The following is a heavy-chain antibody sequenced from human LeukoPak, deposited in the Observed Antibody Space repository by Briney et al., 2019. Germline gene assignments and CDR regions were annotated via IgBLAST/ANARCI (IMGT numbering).Heavy chain of an antibody. CDR2: ISTDGNDK. CDR1: GFTFSSYG. V-gene: IGHV3-30*03. CDR3: ARVSKYCGGDCYFDY. D-gene: IGHD2-21*02. J-gene: IGHJ4*02. Sequence: GGSLRLSCAASGFTFSSYGMHWVRQAPGKGLEWVAVISTDGNDKYYADSVKGRFTISRDNSKNTLYLQMNSLRAEDTAVYYCARVSKYCGGDCYFDYWGQGTLVTVSS.